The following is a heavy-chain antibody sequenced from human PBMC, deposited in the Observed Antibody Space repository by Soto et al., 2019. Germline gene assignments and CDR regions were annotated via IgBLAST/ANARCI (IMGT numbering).Heavy chain of an antibody. V-gene: IGHV3-23*01. Sequence: GGSLRLSCAGSGFTFSRGANSLVRQAPGKGLEWVSAISGSGGSTYYADSVKGRFTISRDNSKNTLYLQMNSLRAEDTAVYYCAKGRVLRYFDGIESGPFVYWCQGT. CDR3: AKGRVLRYFDGIESGPFVY. D-gene: IGHD3-9*01. CDR1: GFTFSRGA. CDR2: ISGSGGST. J-gene: IGHJ4*02.